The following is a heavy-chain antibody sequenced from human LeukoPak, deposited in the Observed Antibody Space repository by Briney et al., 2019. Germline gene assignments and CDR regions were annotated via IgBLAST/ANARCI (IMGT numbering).Heavy chain of an antibody. V-gene: IGHV1-8*01. CDR3: ARFSSLGRVWYGQLPSFDP. D-gene: IGHD6-19*01. CDR2: MNPNSGNT. CDR1: GYTFTSYD. Sequence: GASVKVSCKASGYTFTSYDINWVRQATGQGLEWMGWMNPNSGNTGYAQKFQGRVTMTRNTSISTAYMELSSLRSEDTAVYYCARFSSLGRVWYGQLPSFDPWGQGTLVTVSS. J-gene: IGHJ5*02.